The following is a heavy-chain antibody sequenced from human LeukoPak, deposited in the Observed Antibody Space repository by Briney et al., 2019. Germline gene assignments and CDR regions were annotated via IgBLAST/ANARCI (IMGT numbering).Heavy chain of an antibody. Sequence: PSETLSLTCTVSGGSISSYYWSWIRQPAGKGLEWIGRIYTSGSTNYNPSLKSRVTMSVDTSKNQFSLKLSSVTAADTAVYYCAREPGYCSSTSCLDAFDIWGQGTMVTVSS. CDR2: IYTSGST. V-gene: IGHV4-4*07. CDR3: AREPGYCSSTSCLDAFDI. J-gene: IGHJ3*02. D-gene: IGHD2-2*01. CDR1: GGSISSYY.